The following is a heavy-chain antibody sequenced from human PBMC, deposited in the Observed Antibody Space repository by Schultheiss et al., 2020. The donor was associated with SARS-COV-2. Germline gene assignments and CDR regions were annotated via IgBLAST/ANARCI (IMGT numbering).Heavy chain of an antibody. CDR2: MYWDGDQ. Sequence: SGPTLVKPTQTLTLTCTFSGFSLSTSGVGVGWIRQPPGKALEWLALMYWDGDQRYSPSLKSRLTITKDTSKNQVVLTMTNMDPVDTATYYCAHSTLGYCSSTSCCGVLSVGAHGYFQLWGQGTLVTVSS. CDR3: AHSTLGYCSSTSCCGVLSVGAHGYFQL. J-gene: IGHJ1*01. D-gene: IGHD2-2*01. CDR1: GFSLSTSGVG. V-gene: IGHV2-5*02.